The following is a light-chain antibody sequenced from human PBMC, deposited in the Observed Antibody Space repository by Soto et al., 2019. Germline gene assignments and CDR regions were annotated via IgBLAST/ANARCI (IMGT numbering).Light chain of an antibody. CDR3: LLHYEGGAGV. V-gene: IGLV7-43*01. J-gene: IGLJ3*02. Sequence: QTVVTQESSMTVSPGGSVTLTCALSTGAVTTGYYPNWFQQKPGQAPRALIHSTSQKHSWTPARFSGSLLGAKAALTLSGAQPEDEAEYYCLLHYEGGAGVFGGGTKLTVL. CDR2: STS. CDR1: TGAVTTGYY.